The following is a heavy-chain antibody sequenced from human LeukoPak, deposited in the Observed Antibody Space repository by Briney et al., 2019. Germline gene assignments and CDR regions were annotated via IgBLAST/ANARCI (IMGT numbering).Heavy chain of an antibody. V-gene: IGHV4-34*01. CDR2: INHSGST. D-gene: IGHD5-12*01. CDR3: ARGSRDGYKRLDY. CDR1: GGPFSGYY. J-gene: IGHJ4*02. Sequence: SETLSLTCAVYGGPFSGYYWSWIRQPPGKGLEWIGEINHSGSTNYNPSLKSRVTISVDTSKNQFSLKLSSVTAADTAVYYCARGSRDGYKRLDYWGQGTLVTVSS.